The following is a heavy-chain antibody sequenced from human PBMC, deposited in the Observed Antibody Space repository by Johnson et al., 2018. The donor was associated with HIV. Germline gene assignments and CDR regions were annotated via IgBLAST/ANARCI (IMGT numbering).Heavy chain of an antibody. V-gene: IGHV3-30*04. D-gene: IGHD5-12*01. CDR3: ARDAPNFFTSGVRDDAFDI. CDR1: GFTFIKYY. J-gene: IGHJ3*02. CDR2: TSCDGRKK. Sequence: QVQLVESGGGVVQPGRSLRLSCAASGFTFIKYYMYWVRQAPGKGLECVAVTSCDGRKKYHADSVKGRFTVSRDNSKKTIYLQMKSLRPEDTAVYYCARDAPNFFTSGVRDDAFDIWGPGTMVTVSP.